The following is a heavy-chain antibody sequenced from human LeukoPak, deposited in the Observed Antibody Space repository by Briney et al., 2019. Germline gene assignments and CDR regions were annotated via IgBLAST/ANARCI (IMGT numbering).Heavy chain of an antibody. CDR1: GFTFSSYS. V-gene: IGHV3-48*04. CDR3: AREGAVGATTIKAADY. Sequence: PGGSLRLSCAASGFTFSSYSMNWVRQAPGKGLEWVSHISSSSSIIYYADSVKGRFTISRDNAKNSLYLQMNSLRAEDTAVYYCAREGAVGATTIKAADYWGQGTLVTVSS. D-gene: IGHD1-26*01. J-gene: IGHJ4*02. CDR2: ISSSSSII.